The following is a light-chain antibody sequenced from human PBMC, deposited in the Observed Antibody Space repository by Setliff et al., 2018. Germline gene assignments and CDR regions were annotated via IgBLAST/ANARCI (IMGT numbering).Light chain of an antibody. CDR2: DVS. J-gene: IGLJ1*01. CDR1: SNDIGHSHY. Sequence: QSVLTQHASVSGSPGQSITISCTGTSNDIGHSHYVSWYQQHPGKVPQLIIYDVSIRPSGVSDRFSAHTSGNTASLSISGLQIEDEGYYYCASYTSITTGVFGTGTKVTV. CDR3: ASYTSITTGV. V-gene: IGLV2-14*03.